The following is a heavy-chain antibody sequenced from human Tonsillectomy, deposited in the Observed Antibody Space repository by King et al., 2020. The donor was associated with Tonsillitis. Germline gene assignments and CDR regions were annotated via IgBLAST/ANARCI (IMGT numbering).Heavy chain of an antibody. V-gene: IGHV4-59*11. CDR1: GGSISSHY. CDR3: SRAPVYCSGGSCYSAYYHYGMDV. CDR2: IYYSGST. J-gene: IGHJ6*02. D-gene: IGHD2-15*01. Sequence: QLQESGPGLVKPSETLTLSCSVSGGSISSHYWSWIRQPPGKGLEWIGCIYYSGSTNYNPSLKSRVSISVDTSENHFSLKLSSVTAADTAVYYCSRAPVYCSGGSCYSAYYHYGMDVWGQGTTVIVSS.